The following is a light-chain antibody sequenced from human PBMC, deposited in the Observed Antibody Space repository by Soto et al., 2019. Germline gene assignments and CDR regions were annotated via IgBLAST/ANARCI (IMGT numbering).Light chain of an antibody. V-gene: IGKV3-20*01. Sequence: EIVLTQSPGTLSLSPGERATLFCRASQSFGSRFLAWYQQKPGQAPRLLIYGASNRATGIPDRFSGGGAWPDFTLTISRLEPEDFAVYYCQQYGGSPFTFGPGTKVDIK. CDR3: QQYGGSPFT. CDR2: GAS. J-gene: IGKJ3*01. CDR1: QSFGSRF.